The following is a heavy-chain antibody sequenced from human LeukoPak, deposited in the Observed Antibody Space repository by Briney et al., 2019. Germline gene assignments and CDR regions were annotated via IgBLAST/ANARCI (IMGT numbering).Heavy chain of an antibody. CDR2: ISYDGSNK. CDR3: ARESARSESAAFDI. V-gene: IGHV3-30*03. Sequence: GGSLRLSCAASGFTFSSYGMHWVRQAPGKGLEWVAVISYDGSNKYYADSVKGRFTISRDNSKNTLYLQMNSLRAEDTAVYYCARESARSESAAFDIWGQGTMVTVSS. D-gene: IGHD2-15*01. J-gene: IGHJ3*02. CDR1: GFTFSSYG.